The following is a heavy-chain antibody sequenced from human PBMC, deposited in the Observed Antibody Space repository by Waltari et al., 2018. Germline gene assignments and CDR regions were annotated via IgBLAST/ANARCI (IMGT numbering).Heavy chain of an antibody. CDR2: IHKDGSAK. Sequence: EVKLVESGGGLVQPGGSLRLSCAASGFTFSSYWMNWVRQAPGKGLEWVANIHKDGSAKKYADSVKGRFAISRDNAENSMDLQMNSLTAEDTAVYYCAKDLHWGSNDYWGQGVLVTVSS. CDR1: GFTFSSYW. CDR3: AKDLHWGSNDY. D-gene: IGHD7-27*01. V-gene: IGHV3-7*01. J-gene: IGHJ4*02.